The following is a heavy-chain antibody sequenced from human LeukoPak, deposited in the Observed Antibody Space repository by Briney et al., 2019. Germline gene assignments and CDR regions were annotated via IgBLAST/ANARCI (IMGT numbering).Heavy chain of an antibody. Sequence: PGGSLRLSCAASGFTFSNHAMTWVRQAPGKGLDCVSVISGTGSSTYYADSVKGRFTISRDNSKNTHYLQMTSLRAEDTGLYYCVKGTSLTDSGMDVWGQGTTVTVSS. J-gene: IGHJ6*02. V-gene: IGHV3-23*01. CDR2: ISGTGSST. CDR1: GFTFSNHA. CDR3: VKGTSLTDSGMDV. D-gene: IGHD1-7*01.